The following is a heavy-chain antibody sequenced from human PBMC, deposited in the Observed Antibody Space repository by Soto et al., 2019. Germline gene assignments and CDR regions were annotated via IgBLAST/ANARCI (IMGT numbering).Heavy chain of an antibody. CDR2: INPSGGST. CDR1: GYTFTSYY. D-gene: IGHD3-22*01. V-gene: IGHV1-46*01. J-gene: IGHJ4*02. Sequence: QVQLVQSGAEVKKPGASVKVSCKASGYTFTSYYMHWVRQAPGQGLEWMGIINPSGGSTSYAQKFQGRVTMTRDTSTSTVYMELSSLRSEDTAVYYCARGVTMIVGGGYFDYWGQGTLVTVSS. CDR3: ARGVTMIVGGGYFDY.